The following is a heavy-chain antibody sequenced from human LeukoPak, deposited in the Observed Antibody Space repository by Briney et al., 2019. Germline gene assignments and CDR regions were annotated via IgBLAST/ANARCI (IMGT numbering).Heavy chain of an antibody. Sequence: QPGGSLRLSCAASGFTFSSYAMSWVRQAPGKGLEWVSVIGSSGGNTYYADSVKGRFTISRDNSRNTLYLQMNSLRAEDTAVYYCAKDLETTPRGGYWGQGTLVTVSS. V-gene: IGHV3-23*01. J-gene: IGHJ4*02. D-gene: IGHD4-11*01. CDR3: AKDLETTPRGGY. CDR2: IGSSGGNT. CDR1: GFTFSSYA.